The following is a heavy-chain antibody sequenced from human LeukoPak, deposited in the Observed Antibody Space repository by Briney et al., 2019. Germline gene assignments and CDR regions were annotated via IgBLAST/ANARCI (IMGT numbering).Heavy chain of an antibody. CDR2: IYPGDSDT. CDR1: GYSFTSYW. V-gene: IGHV5-51*01. CDR3: ARREPGDYGSYYFDY. Sequence: SGESLKISCQGSGYSFTSYWIGWVRQLPGKGLEWMGIIYPGDSDTRYSPSFQGQVTISADKSISTAYLQWSSLKASDTAMYYCARREPGDYGSYYFDYWGQGTLVTVSS. J-gene: IGHJ4*02. D-gene: IGHD4-17*01.